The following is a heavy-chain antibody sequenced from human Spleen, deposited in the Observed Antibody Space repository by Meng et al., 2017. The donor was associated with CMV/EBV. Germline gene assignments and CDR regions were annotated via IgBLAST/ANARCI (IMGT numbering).Heavy chain of an antibody. J-gene: IGHJ4*02. CDR1: FSLSTPTVG. V-gene: IGHV2-5*02. D-gene: IGHD4-11*01. CDR2: IYWDDDK. Sequence: FSLSTPTVGVGWIRQPPGNALGWLALIYWDDDKRYNSTLKSRLTITKNTSKNQVVLKLANLDPLDTATNYCARRPTVAEGIYYFDYWGQGTLVTVSS. CDR3: ARRPTVAEGIYYFDY.